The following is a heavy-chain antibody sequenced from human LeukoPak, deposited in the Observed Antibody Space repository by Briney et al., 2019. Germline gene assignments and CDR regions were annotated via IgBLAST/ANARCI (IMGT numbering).Heavy chain of an antibody. CDR2: INHSGST. D-gene: IGHD6-25*01. V-gene: IGHV4-34*01. J-gene: IGHJ4*02. CDR3: ARYRSAGYYFDY. Sequence: SETLSLTCAVYGGSFSGYYWSWIRQPPGKGLEWIGEINHSGSTYYNPSLKSRVTISVDTSKNQFSLKLSSVTAADTAVYYCARYRSAGYYFDYWGQGTLVTVSS. CDR1: GGSFSGYY.